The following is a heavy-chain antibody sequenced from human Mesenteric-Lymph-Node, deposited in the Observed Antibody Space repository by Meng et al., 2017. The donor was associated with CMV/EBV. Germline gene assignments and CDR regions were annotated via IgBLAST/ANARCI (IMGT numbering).Heavy chain of an antibody. V-gene: IGHV1-2*02. D-gene: IGHD1-26*01. J-gene: IGHJ3*01. CDR3: ARVSGSYLGAFDV. CDR2: IHPNGGGT. Sequence: ASVKVSCKAFGYTFTGYYVHWVRQAPGQGLEWMGWIHPNGGGTKYAQKFQGSVTMTRDTSISTAYMELSRLRSADTAMYYCARVSGSYLGAFDVWGQGTMVTVSS. CDR1: GYTFTGYY.